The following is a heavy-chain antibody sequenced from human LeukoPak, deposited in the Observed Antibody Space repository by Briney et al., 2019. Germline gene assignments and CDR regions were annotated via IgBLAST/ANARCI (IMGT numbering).Heavy chain of an antibody. D-gene: IGHD4-17*01. V-gene: IGHV4-39*01. CDR3: VVTTVTQTNWFDP. Sequence: PSETLSLTCTVSGGSISSSSYYWGWIRQPPGKGLEWIGSIYYSGSTYYNPSLKSRVTISVDTSKNQFSLKRSSVTAADTAVYYCVVTTVTQTNWFDPWGQGTLVTVSS. J-gene: IGHJ5*02. CDR2: IYYSGST. CDR1: GGSISSSSYY.